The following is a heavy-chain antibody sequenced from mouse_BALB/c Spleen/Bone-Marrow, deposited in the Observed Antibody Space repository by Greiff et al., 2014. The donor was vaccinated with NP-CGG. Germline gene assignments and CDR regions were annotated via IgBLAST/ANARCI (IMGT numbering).Heavy chain of an antibody. V-gene: IGHV2-9*02. CDR3: ARVGYRYDGYAMDY. Sequence: VQLVESGPGLVAPSQSLSITCTVSGFSLTSYGVHWVRQPPGKGLEWLGVIWAGGSTNYNSALMSRLSISKDNSKSQVFLKMNSLQTDDTAMYYCARVGYRYDGYAMDYWGRGTSVTVSS. J-gene: IGHJ4*01. CDR2: IWAGGST. CDR1: GFSLTSYG. D-gene: IGHD2-14*01.